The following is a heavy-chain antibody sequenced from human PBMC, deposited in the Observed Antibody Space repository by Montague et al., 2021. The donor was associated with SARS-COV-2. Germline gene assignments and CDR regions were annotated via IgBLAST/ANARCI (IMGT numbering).Heavy chain of an antibody. CDR3: ARRRDRSTVVSPAVFDL. CDR2: ICYGGST. D-gene: IGHD4-23*01. Sequence: SETLSLTCSVSSDSISSRSYCWAWIRQSPGKGLEWIGNICYGGSTYYNPSLRSRVVMSAETSKSQFSLKLYSVTATDTSIYYCARRRDRSTVVSPAVFDLWGQGKMVIVSS. CDR1: SDSISSRSYC. V-gene: IGHV4-39*01. J-gene: IGHJ3*01.